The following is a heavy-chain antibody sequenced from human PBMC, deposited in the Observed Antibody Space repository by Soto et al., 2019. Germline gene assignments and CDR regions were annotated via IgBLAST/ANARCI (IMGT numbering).Heavy chain of an antibody. Sequence: SETLSLSCTVSGGYISSSGYYWSWIRQPPGKGLEWIGYIYSSGNTYYNPSLKSRLTISVDKSKNQFSLKLNSVTAADTALYYCARGQSAATVVTCYFDYWRQGTLDTVSS. V-gene: IGHV4-31*03. D-gene: IGHD4-17*01. CDR3: ARGQSAATVVTCYFDY. CDR2: IYSSGNT. CDR1: GGYISSSGYY. J-gene: IGHJ4*02.